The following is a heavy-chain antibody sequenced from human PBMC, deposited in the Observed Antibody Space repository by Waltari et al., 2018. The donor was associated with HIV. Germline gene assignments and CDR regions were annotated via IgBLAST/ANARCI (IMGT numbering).Heavy chain of an antibody. J-gene: IGHJ6*02. CDR2: MNPNSGNA. CDR3: ARGGEMGAPYVGMDV. D-gene: IGHD3-10*01. Sequence: QAQLVQSGAEVKRPGASVKVSCKASGYTFSNYDFNWVRQATGQGLEWMGWMNPNSGNAGGVQKCQGRVTMTRDTSISTAYMELSSLGSEDTAVYYCARGGEMGAPYVGMDVWGQGTTVTVSS. V-gene: IGHV1-8*01. CDR1: GYTFSNYD.